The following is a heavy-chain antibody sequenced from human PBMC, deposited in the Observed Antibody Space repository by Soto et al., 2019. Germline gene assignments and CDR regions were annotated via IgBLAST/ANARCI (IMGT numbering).Heavy chain of an antibody. CDR1: GFTFSAYT. CDR2: IRSSSSYI. J-gene: IGHJ5*01. CDR3: ARENWFDS. V-gene: IGHV3-21*01. Sequence: GGSLRLSCAASGFTFSAYTMNWVRQAPGKGLEWVSSIRSSSSYIYYADLVKGRFTISRDDAKNSLYLQMNSLKAEDTAMYYCARENWFDSWGQGTLVTVSS.